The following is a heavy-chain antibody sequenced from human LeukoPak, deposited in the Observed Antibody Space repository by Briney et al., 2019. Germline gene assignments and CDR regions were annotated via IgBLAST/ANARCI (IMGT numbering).Heavy chain of an antibody. V-gene: IGHV1-2*02. D-gene: IGHD5-18*01. J-gene: IGHJ4*02. CDR1: GYTFTGYY. CDR3: ARDPGGYSYDFDY. CDR2: INPNSGGT. Sequence: ASVKVSCKAYGYTFTGYYMHWVRQAPGQGLEWMGWINPNSGGTNYAQKFHGRVTMTRDTSISTAYMELSRLRSDDTAVYYCARDPGGYSYDFDYWGQGTLVTVSS.